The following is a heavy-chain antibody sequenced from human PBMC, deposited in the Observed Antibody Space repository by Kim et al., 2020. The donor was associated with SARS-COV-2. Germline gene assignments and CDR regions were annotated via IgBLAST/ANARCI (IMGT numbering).Heavy chain of an antibody. Sequence: ASVKVSCKASGYTFTSYAMHWVRQAPGQRLEWMGWINAGNGNTKYSQKFQGRVTITRDTSASTAYMELSSLRSEDTAVYYCASHSDYYGSGSYYKGGWFDPWGQGTLVTVSS. D-gene: IGHD3-10*01. CDR2: INAGNGNT. V-gene: IGHV1-3*01. CDR3: ASHSDYYGSGSYYKGGWFDP. CDR1: GYTFTSYA. J-gene: IGHJ5*02.